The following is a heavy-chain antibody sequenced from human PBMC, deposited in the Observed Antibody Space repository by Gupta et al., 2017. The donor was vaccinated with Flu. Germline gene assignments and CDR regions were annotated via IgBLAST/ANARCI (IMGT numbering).Heavy chain of an antibody. CDR1: GGTFSSYA. J-gene: IGHJ6*03. Sequence: QVQLVQSGAEVKKPGSSVKVSCQASGGTFSSYAITWVRQAPGQGLEWMGGITPIIGTPNYAQKFQGRITIIADESTSTAYMELNSLRYEDTPVYYCARVYQTLLSPCKIKSNYYYYMDVWGKGTTVTVS. V-gene: IGHV1-69*01. CDR3: ARVYQTLLSPCKIKSNYYYYMDV. D-gene: IGHD2-21*02. CDR2: ITPIIGTP.